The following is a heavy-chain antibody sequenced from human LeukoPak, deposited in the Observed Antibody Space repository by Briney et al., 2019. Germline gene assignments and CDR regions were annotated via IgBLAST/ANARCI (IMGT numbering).Heavy chain of an antibody. J-gene: IGHJ6*02. CDR1: GGSFSGYY. CDR3: ARDNYCSSISCYLYYYYYGMDV. CDR2: INHSGST. D-gene: IGHD2-2*01. Sequence: SETLSLTCAVYGGSFSGYYWSWIRQPPGKGLEWIGEINHSGSTNYNPSLKSRVTISVDTSKNQFSLKLSSVTAADTAVYYCARDNYCSSISCYLYYYYYGMDVWGQGTTVTVSS. V-gene: IGHV4-34*01.